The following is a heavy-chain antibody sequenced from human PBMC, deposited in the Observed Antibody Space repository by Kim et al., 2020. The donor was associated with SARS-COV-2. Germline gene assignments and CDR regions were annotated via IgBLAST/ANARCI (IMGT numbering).Heavy chain of an antibody. CDR1: GFTVSSNY. Sequence: GGSLRLSCAASGFTVSSNYMSWLRQAPGKGLEWPSVIYSGDKTYYVESVKGRLTISRDNSKNTLYLQMSSLRVEDTAVYYCATNLAAAGVVWCQGTLVTV. J-gene: IGHJ4*02. V-gene: IGHV3-66*01. CDR2: IYSGDKT. D-gene: IGHD6-13*01. CDR3: ATNLAAAGVV.